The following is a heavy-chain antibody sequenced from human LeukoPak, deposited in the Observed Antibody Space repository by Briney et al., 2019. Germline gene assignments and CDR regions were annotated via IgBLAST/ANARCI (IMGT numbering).Heavy chain of an antibody. CDR1: GFAMSSHW. CDR2: VNRDGSET. V-gene: IGHV3-7*03. CDR3: ARNNGMDV. J-gene: IGHJ6*02. Sequence: GGSLRLSCAASGFAMSSHWMTWVRQVPGRGPEWVANVNRDGSETYYLDSVKGRFTISKDNAKNSLYLQMNSLRAEDTALYHCARNNGMDVWGQGTTVIVSS.